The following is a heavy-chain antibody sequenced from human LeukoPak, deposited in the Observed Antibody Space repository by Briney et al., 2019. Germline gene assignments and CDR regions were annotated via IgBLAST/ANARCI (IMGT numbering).Heavy chain of an antibody. D-gene: IGHD7-27*01. CDR1: GLIFSSYG. CDR2: ISASGGRT. J-gene: IGHJ4*02. Sequence: GGSLRLSCTASGLIFSSYGMSWVRQAPGKGLEWVSAISASGGRTNYAGSVKGRFTISRDNSKNTLYLQMNSLRAEDTAVYYCAKGLFGGTGCYFDYWGQGTLVTVSS. CDR3: AKGLFGGTGCYFDY. V-gene: IGHV3-23*01.